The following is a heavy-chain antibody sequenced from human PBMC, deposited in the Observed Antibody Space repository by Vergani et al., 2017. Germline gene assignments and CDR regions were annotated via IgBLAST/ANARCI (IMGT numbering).Heavy chain of an antibody. Sequence: QVQLQESGPGLVKPSQTLSLTCTVSGGSISSGSYYWSWIRQPAGKGLEWIGYVFRNGNVNYNHSFNFRVAIDTSNNELSLRVTSVTAADTAVYYCAGGFGGEWYFDLWGRGATVTVSS. D-gene: IGHD4-23*01. CDR1: GGSISSGSYY. CDR2: VFRNGNV. J-gene: IGHJ2*01. CDR3: AGGFGGEWYFDL. V-gene: IGHV4-61*02.